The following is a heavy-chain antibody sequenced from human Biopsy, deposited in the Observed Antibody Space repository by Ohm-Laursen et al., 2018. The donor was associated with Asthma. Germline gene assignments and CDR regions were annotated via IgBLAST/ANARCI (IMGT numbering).Heavy chain of an antibody. Sequence: ASVKVSCKTSGYTFNSAGITWVRQAPGQGLEWMGWISVYNGNTKVAQKLQDRVTVITDTSTSAAYMELRSLRSDDTAVYFCARAVDYSHYYGIDVWGQGTTVTVS. CDR1: GYTFNSAG. D-gene: IGHD3-10*01. CDR2: ISVYNGNT. V-gene: IGHV1-18*01. CDR3: ARAVDYSHYYGIDV. J-gene: IGHJ6*02.